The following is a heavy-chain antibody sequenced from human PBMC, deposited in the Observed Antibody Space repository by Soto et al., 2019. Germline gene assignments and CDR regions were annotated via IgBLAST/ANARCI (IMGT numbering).Heavy chain of an antibody. J-gene: IGHJ4*02. Sequence: QVQLVQSGAEVKKPGASVKVSCKASGYTFTSYAMHWVRQAPGQRLEWMGWINDGNGNTKYSQKFQGRVTITRDTSASTAYMELSSLRSEDTAVYYCARSDYGYSGFDYWGQGTLVTVSS. CDR2: INDGNGNT. CDR3: ARSDYGYSGFDY. CDR1: GYTFTSYA. V-gene: IGHV1-3*01. D-gene: IGHD4-17*01.